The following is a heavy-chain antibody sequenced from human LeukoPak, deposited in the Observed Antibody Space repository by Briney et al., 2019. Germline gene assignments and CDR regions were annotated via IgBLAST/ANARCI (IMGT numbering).Heavy chain of an antibody. CDR2: ISGSGVST. V-gene: IGHV3-23*01. D-gene: IGHD2-15*01. Sequence: GGSLRLSCAVSGTTFKRYAMNWVRQAPGKGLEWVAAISGSGVSTYYADSVRGRFTIFRDNSKATLSLQMNSLRVEDTATYYCVMDASGRATLVGWLDTWGQGTLAAVSS. J-gene: IGHJ5*02. CDR3: VMDASGRATLVGWLDT. CDR1: GTTFKRYA.